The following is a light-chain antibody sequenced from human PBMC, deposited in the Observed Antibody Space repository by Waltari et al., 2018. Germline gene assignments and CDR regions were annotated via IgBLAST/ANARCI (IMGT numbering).Light chain of an antibody. CDR3: SSYTTSSAPGV. V-gene: IGLV2-14*01. CDR2: EVS. CDR1: DRYVGAYDF. J-gene: IGLJ1*01. Sequence: QSALTQPASVSGSPGQSITISCSGPDRYVGAYDFVPWYQQHPGKAPHLIIYEVSNRPSGISNRFSASKSGNTASLTISGLQAEDEADYYCSSYTTSSAPGVFGTGTRVTVL.